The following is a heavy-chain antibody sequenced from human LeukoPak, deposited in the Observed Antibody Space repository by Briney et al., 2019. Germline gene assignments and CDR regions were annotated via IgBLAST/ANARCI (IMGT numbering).Heavy chain of an antibody. J-gene: IGHJ4*02. V-gene: IGHV3-33*08. CDR2: IWYDGSKK. D-gene: IGHD6-19*01. CDR1: GFTFSSYT. Sequence: GGSLRLSCVASGFTFSSYTMNWVRQAPGKGLEWVAVIWYDGSKKFHADSVKGRFTISRDDSKNTLYLQMNSLRADDTAVYYCARDGGSGLDYWGQGTLVPVSS. CDR3: ARDGGSGLDY.